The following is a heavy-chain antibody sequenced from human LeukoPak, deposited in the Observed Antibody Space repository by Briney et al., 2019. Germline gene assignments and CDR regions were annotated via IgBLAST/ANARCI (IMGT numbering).Heavy chain of an antibody. V-gene: IGHV3-53*01. CDR2: IYSGGST. CDR1: GFTFDDYA. Sequence: GGSLRLSCAASGFTFDDYAMRWVRQAPGKGLEWVSVIYSGGSTYYADSVKGRFTISRDISKNTLYLQMNSLRAEDTAVYYCARGYSYGSWGQGTLVTVSS. J-gene: IGHJ5*02. D-gene: IGHD5-18*01. CDR3: ARGYSYGS.